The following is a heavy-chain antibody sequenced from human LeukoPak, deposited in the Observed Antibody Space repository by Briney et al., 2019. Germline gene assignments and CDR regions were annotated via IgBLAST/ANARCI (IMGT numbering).Heavy chain of an antibody. V-gene: IGHV4-34*01. CDR1: GGSFSGYY. Sequence: SETLSLTCAVYGGSFSGYYWSWIRQPPGKGLEWIGEINHSGSTNYNPSLKSRVTISVDTSKNQFSLKLSSVTAADTAVYYCAGFPRQYYYGSGSYRNWFDPWGQGTLVTVSS. CDR3: AGFPRQYYYGSGSYRNWFDP. CDR2: INHSGST. D-gene: IGHD3-10*01. J-gene: IGHJ5*02.